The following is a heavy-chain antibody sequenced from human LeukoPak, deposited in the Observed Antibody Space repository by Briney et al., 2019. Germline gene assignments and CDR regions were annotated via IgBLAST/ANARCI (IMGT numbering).Heavy chain of an antibody. V-gene: IGHV4-34*01. Sequence: PSETLSLTCAVYGGSFSGYYWSWIRQPPGKGLEWIGEIYHSGSTNYNPSLKSRVTISVDTSKNQFSLKLSSVTAADTAVYYCARSYYDFDMDVWGKGTTVTVSS. CDR1: GGSFSGYY. D-gene: IGHD3-3*01. J-gene: IGHJ6*03. CDR3: ARSYYDFDMDV. CDR2: IYHSGST.